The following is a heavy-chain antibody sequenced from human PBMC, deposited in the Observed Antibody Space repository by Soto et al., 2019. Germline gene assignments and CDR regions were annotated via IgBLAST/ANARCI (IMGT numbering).Heavy chain of an antibody. D-gene: IGHD2-15*01. CDR1: GFSFSTYW. Sequence: GGSLRLSCAASGFSFSTYWMTWVRQAPGKGLEWVATIRQDGIEKHYVDSVKGRFTISRDNAANSLFLQMDSVRAEDSAIYYCVRGGGRPQYPYYFDSWGRGILVTVSS. CDR2: IRQDGIEK. CDR3: VRGGGRPQYPYYFDS. J-gene: IGHJ4*02. V-gene: IGHV3-7*01.